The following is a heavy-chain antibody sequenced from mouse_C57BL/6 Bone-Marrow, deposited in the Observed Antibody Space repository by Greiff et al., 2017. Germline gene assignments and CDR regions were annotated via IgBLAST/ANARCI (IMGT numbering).Heavy chain of an antibody. CDR1: GYTFTSYW. CDR2: IHPNSGST. CDR3: ALLCPIDY. D-gene: IGHD2-1*01. V-gene: IGHV1-64*01. Sequence: QVQLQQPGAELVKPGASVKLSCKASGYTFTSYWMHWVKQRPGQGLEWIGMIHPNSGSTNYNEKFKSKATLTVDTSSSTVYMQLSSLTSEDSAVYYCALLCPIDYWGQGTTLTVSS. J-gene: IGHJ2*01.